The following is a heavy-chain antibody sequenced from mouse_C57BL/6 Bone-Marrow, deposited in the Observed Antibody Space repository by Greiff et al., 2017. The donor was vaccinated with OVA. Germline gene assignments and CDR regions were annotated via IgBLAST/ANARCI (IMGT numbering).Heavy chain of an antibody. CDR2: IYPGDGDT. D-gene: IGHD2-4*01. Sequence: VQLQQSGPELVKPGASVKISCKASGYAFSSSWMNWVKQRPGKGLEWIGRIYPGDGDTNYNGKFKGKATLTADKSSSTAYMQLSSLTSEDSAVYFCARGYDYDDPFAYWGQGTLVTVSA. J-gene: IGHJ3*01. CDR3: ARGYDYDDPFAY. V-gene: IGHV1-82*01. CDR1: GYAFSSSW.